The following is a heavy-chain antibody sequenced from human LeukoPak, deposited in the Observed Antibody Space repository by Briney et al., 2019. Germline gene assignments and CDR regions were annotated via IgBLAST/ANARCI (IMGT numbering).Heavy chain of an antibody. CDR3: ARSSYGYRSGFDY. V-gene: IGHV4-59*01. J-gene: IGHJ4*02. D-gene: IGHD5-18*01. CDR1: GGSISSYY. CDR2: IYYSGST. Sequence: SETLSLTCTVSGGSISSYYWSWIRQPPGKGLEWIGYIYYSGSTNYNPSLKSRVTISVDTSKNQFSLKLSSVTAADTAVYYCARSSYGYRSGFDYWGQGTLVTVSS.